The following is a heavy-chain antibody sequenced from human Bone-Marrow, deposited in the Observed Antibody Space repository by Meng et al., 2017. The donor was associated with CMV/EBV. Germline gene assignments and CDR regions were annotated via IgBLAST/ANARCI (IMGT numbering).Heavy chain of an antibody. Sequence: ASVKVSCKASGYTFSGYYMNWVRQVPGQGLEWMGWINPRRGDTKYILSFRGRVTMTADTSVNTAYMELSRLRSDDTAIYYCARGGGVDCTTTTCLSNNYFDPWGQGTLVTVSS. CDR3: ARGGGVDCTTTTCLSNNYFDP. D-gene: IGHD2/OR15-2a*01. CDR2: INPRRGDT. V-gene: IGHV1-2*02. CDR1: GYTFSGYY. J-gene: IGHJ5*02.